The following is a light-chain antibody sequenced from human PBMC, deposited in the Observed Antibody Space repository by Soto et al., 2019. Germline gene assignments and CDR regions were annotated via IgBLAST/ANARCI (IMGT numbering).Light chain of an antibody. Sequence: DIQMTQSPSSVSASVGDRVTITCRASQGISSWLDWYQQKPGKAPHLLIYSASSLQSGVPSRFSGSGSGTDFTLTISSLQPEDFATYYCQQANSFPITFGQGTRLEIK. CDR3: QQANSFPIT. CDR2: SAS. J-gene: IGKJ5*01. V-gene: IGKV1D-12*01. CDR1: QGISSW.